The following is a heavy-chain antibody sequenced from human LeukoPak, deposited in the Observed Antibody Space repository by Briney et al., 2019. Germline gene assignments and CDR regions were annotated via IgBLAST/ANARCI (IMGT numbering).Heavy chain of an antibody. D-gene: IGHD6-19*01. CDR3: ASLLAVDSIGFDP. V-gene: IGHV1-69*05. CDR1: GGTFSRYA. Sequence: VASVKVSCKASGGTFSRYAISWVRQAPGQGLEWMGRIIPIFGTANYAQKFQGRVTITTDESTSTAYMELSSLRSEDTAVYYCASLLAVDSIGFDPWGQGTLVTVSS. CDR2: IIPIFGTA. J-gene: IGHJ5*02.